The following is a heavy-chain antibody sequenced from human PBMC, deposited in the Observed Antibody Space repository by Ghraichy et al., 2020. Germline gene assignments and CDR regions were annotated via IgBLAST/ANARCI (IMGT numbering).Heavy chain of an antibody. CDR2: IYTSGST. D-gene: IGHD4-23*01. CDR3: ARGLGGTTVVTWYFDY. J-gene: IGHJ4*02. V-gene: IGHV4-4*09. Sequence: SQTLSLTCTVSGGSISSYYWSWIRQPPGKGLEWIGYIYTSGSTNYNPSLKSRVTISVDTSKNQFSLKLSSVTAADTAVYYCARGLGGTTVVTWYFDYWGQGTLVTVSS. CDR1: GGSISSYY.